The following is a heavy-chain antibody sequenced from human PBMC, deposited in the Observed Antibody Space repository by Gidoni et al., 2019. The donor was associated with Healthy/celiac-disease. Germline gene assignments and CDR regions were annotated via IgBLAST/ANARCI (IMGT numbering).Heavy chain of an antibody. J-gene: IGHJ2*01. Sequence: QVQLQQWGAGLLKPSETLSLTCAVYGASFSGYYWSWIRQPPGKGLEWIGEINHSGSTNYNPSLKSRVTISVDTSKNQFSLKLSSVTAADTAVYYCARGHKQLVRNWYFDLWGRGTLVTVSS. CDR3: ARGHKQLVRNWYFDL. V-gene: IGHV4-34*01. CDR1: GASFSGYY. D-gene: IGHD6-6*01. CDR2: INHSGST.